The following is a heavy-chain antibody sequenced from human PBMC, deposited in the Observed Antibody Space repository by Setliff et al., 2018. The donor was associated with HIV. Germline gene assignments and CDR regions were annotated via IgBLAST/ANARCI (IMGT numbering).Heavy chain of an antibody. V-gene: IGHV1-2*06. CDR1: GYIFTDYY. CDR2: INPNSGGT. Sequence: ASVKVSCKASGYIFTDYYMHWVRQAPGQELGWMGRINPNSGGTNYAQKFQGRVTMTRDTSISTAYTELSSLRSEDTAIYYCARGTPDHEVWYFDLWGRGTLVTVSS. J-gene: IGHJ2*01. CDR3: ARGTPDHEVWYFDL.